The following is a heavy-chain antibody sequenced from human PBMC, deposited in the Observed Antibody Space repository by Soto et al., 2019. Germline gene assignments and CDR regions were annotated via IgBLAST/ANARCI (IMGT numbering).Heavy chain of an antibody. V-gene: IGHV3-9*01. Sequence: EVQLVESGGGLVQPGRSLRLSCAASGFTFDDYAMHWVRQAPGKGLEWVSGISWNSGSIGYADSVKGRFTISRDNAQNSLYLQMNSLRAEDTALYYCAKDILVSSSWYSGSMDVCGQGPTVTVSS. CDR1: GFTFDDYA. CDR3: AKDILVSSSWYSGSMDV. CDR2: ISWNSGSI. D-gene: IGHD6-13*01. J-gene: IGHJ6*02.